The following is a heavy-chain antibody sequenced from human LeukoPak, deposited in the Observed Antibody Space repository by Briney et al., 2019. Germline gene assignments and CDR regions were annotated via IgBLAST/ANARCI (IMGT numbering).Heavy chain of an antibody. J-gene: IGHJ4*02. Sequence: GGSLRLSCAASGFTFDDYAMHWVRQAPGKGLEWVSGISWNSGSIGYADSVKGRFTIPRDNAKNSLYLQMNSLRAEDTALYYCAKDFDSSGYYSYYFDYWGQGTLVTVSS. CDR1: GFTFDDYA. CDR3: AKDFDSSGYYSYYFDY. V-gene: IGHV3-9*01. CDR2: ISWNSGSI. D-gene: IGHD3-22*01.